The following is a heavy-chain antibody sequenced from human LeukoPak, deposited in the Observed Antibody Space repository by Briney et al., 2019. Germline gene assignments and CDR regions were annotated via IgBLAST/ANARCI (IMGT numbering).Heavy chain of an antibody. J-gene: IGHJ4*02. CDR3: AKVAKYYYGSETYYFFEH. V-gene: IGHV3-7*01. D-gene: IGHD3-10*01. CDR2: INQDGTEK. CDR1: GFTFTTYW. Sequence: GGSLRLSCAASGFTFTTYWMSWVRQAPGKGLEWGANINQDGTEKFYVDSVKGRLTTSKDNAKNSLFLKMHSLRVEDKAVYYCAKVAKYYYGSETYYFFEHWGQGTPVTASS.